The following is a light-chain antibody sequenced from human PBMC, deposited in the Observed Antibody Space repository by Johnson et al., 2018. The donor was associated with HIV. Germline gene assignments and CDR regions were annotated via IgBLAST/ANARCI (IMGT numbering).Light chain of an antibody. CDR3: GTWDTSLSAGGV. J-gene: IGLJ1*01. Sequence: QSVLTQPPSVSAAPGQKVTISCSGSSSNIGNNYVSWYQQLPGTAPKLLIYDNNKRPSGIPDRFSGSKSGTSATLGITCLQTGEEADYYCGTWDTSLSAGGVFGPGTKVTVL. CDR2: DNN. V-gene: IGLV1-51*01. CDR1: SSNIGNNY.